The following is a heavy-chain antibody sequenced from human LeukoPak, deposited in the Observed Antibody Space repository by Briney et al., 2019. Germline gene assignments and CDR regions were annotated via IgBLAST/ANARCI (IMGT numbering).Heavy chain of an antibody. CDR1: GGSISSYY. D-gene: IGHD5-24*01. Sequence: SETLSLTCTVSGGSISSYYWSWIRQPPGKGLEWIGYIYYSGSTNYNPSLKSRVTISVDTSKNQFSLKLRSVTGADTAVYYCARHGDGYNRYYFDYWGQATLVTVSS. CDR2: IYYSGST. CDR3: ARHGDGYNRYYFDY. V-gene: IGHV4-59*08. J-gene: IGHJ4*02.